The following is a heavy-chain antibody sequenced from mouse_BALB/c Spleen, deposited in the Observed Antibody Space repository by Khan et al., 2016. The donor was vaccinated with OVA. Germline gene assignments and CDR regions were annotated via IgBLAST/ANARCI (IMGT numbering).Heavy chain of an antibody. CDR3: ARAFYYGAWFAY. Sequence: VQLQESGPGLVAPSQTLSITCTVSGFSLTSYGVHWVRQPPGKGLEWLGVIWAGGSTNHNSALMSRLSISKDNSKSQVFLKMNSLQTDDTAMNYCARAFYYGAWFAYWGQGTLVTVSA. V-gene: IGHV2-9*02. J-gene: IGHJ3*01. CDR2: IWAGGST. CDR1: GFSLTSYG. D-gene: IGHD1-1*01.